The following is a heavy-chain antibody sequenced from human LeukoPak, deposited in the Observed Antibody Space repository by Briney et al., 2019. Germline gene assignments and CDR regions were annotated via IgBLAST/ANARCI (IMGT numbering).Heavy chain of an antibody. CDR1: GGSISSGDYY. V-gene: IGHV4-30-4*01. D-gene: IGHD4-23*01. Sequence: SETLPLTCTVSGGSISSGDYYWSWLRQPPGKGLEWIGYIYYSGSTYYNPSLKSRVTISVDTSKNQFSLKLSSVTAADTAVYYCARGHYGGNSPADDAFDIWGQGTMVTVSS. CDR2: IYYSGST. J-gene: IGHJ3*02. CDR3: ARGHYGGNSPADDAFDI.